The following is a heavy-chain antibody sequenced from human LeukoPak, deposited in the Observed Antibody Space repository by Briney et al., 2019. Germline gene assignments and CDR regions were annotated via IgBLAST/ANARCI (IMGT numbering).Heavy chain of an antibody. CDR3: AKAPMGSSWGNYYYGMDV. V-gene: IGHV3-23*01. CDR2: ISGSGDST. CDR1: GFTFSSYD. Sequence: GGSLRLSCAASGFTFSSYDMSWVRQAPGKGLEWVSGISGSGDSTNYADSVKGRFTISRDNSKNMLYLQMTSLRAEDTAVYYCAKAPMGSSWGNYYYGMDVWGQGTTVTVSS. J-gene: IGHJ6*02. D-gene: IGHD6-13*01.